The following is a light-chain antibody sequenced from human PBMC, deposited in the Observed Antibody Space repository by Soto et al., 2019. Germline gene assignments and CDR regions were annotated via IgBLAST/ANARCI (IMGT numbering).Light chain of an antibody. Sequence: EIVLTQSPATLSLSPGERATLSCRASQSVSSYLAWYQQKPGQAPRLLIYDASNRATGIPARFSGSGSGTDFTLTISSLEPEDFAVYYCRQRNTFGGGTKVEIK. CDR1: QSVSSY. CDR2: DAS. V-gene: IGKV3-11*01. CDR3: RQRNT. J-gene: IGKJ4*01.